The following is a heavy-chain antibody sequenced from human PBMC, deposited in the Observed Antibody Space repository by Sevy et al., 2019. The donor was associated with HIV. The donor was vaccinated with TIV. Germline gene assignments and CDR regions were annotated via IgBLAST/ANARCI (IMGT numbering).Heavy chain of an antibody. D-gene: IGHD2-2*01. Sequence: GGSLRLSCAASGFTFSSYGMHWVRQAPGKGLEWVAVIWYDGSNKYYADSVKGRFTISRDNSKNKLYLQMNSLRAEDTAVYYCASDLRYCSSTSYVRTGNSCTDYWGQGTLVTVSS. CDR1: GFTFSSYG. CDR2: IWYDGSNK. V-gene: IGHV3-33*08. J-gene: IGHJ4*02. CDR3: ASDLRYCSSTSYVRTGNSCTDY.